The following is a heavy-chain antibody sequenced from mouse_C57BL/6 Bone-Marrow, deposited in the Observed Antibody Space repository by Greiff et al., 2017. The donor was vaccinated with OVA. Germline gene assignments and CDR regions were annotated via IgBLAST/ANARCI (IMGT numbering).Heavy chain of an antibody. D-gene: IGHD1-1*01. CDR2: IDPSDSYT. CDR3: ARGGYYYGSSYAMDY. Sequence: QVQLQQPGAELVRPGTSVKLSCKASGYTFTSYWMHWVKQRPGQGLEWIGVIDPSDSYTNYNQKFKGKATLTVDTSSSTAYMQLSSLTSEDSAVYNCARGGYYYGSSYAMDYWGQGTSVTVAS. V-gene: IGHV1-59*01. CDR1: GYTFTSYW. J-gene: IGHJ4*01.